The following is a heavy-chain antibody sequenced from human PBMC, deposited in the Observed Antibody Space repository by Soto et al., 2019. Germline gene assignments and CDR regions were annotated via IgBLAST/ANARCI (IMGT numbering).Heavy chain of an antibody. CDR3: ARSDIVVVPAAMRPFYYGMDV. Sequence: GASLKVSCKSSGGTFSSYAISWVRQAPGQGLEWMGGIIPIFGTANYAQKFQGRVTITADESTSTAYMELSSLRSEDTAVYYCARSDIVVVPAAMRPFYYGMDVWGQGTTVTVSS. CDR2: IIPIFGTA. CDR1: GGTFSSYA. D-gene: IGHD2-2*01. J-gene: IGHJ6*02. V-gene: IGHV1-69*13.